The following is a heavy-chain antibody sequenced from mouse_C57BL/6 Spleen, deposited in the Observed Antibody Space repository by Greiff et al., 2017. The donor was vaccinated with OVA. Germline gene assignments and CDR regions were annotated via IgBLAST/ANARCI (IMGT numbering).Heavy chain of an antibody. V-gene: IGHV1-22*01. CDR1: GYTFTDYN. CDR3: ARGGIITTVVKDY. Sequence: VQLQQSGPELVKPGASVKMSCKASGYTFTDYNMHWVKQSHGKSLEWIGYINPNNGGTSYNQKFKGKATLTVNKSSSTAYMELRSLTSEDSAVYYCARGGIITTVVKDYWGQGTTLTVSS. J-gene: IGHJ2*01. CDR2: INPNNGGT. D-gene: IGHD1-1*01.